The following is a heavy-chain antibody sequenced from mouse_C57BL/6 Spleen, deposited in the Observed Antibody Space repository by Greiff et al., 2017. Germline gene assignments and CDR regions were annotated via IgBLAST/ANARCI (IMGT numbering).Heavy chain of an antibody. V-gene: IGHV1-52*01. CDR3: ARFTTVVATEGYFDY. CDR2: IDPSDSET. CDR1: GYTFTSYW. Sequence: QVQLQQPGAELVRPGSSVKLSCKASGYTFTSYWMHWVKQRPIQGLEWIGNIDPSDSETHYNQKFKDKATLTVDKSSSTAYMQLSSLTSEDSAVYYCARFTTVVATEGYFDYWGQGTTLTVSS. J-gene: IGHJ2*01. D-gene: IGHD1-1*01.